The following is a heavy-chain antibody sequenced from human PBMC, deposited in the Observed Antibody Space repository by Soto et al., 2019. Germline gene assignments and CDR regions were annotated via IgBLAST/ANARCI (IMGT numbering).Heavy chain of an antibody. V-gene: IGHV4-34*01. Sequence: SETLSLTCAVYGGSFSGYYWSWIRQPPGKGLEWMGEMNHSGSTNYNPSLTSRVTISVDTSKNQISLKLSSVTAAATAVYYCERVGYYYGSGSYYWYFDYWGQGTLVTVSS. J-gene: IGHJ4*02. CDR3: ERVGYYYGSGSYYWYFDY. CDR1: GGSFSGYY. CDR2: MNHSGST. D-gene: IGHD3-10*01.